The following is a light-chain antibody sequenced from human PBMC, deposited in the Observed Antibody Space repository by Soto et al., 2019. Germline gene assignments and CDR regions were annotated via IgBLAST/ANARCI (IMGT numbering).Light chain of an antibody. J-gene: IGKJ1*01. CDR3: QLCDQGWT. CDR2: GAS. Sequence: EMVMTQSPATLSVSPGERATLSCRASQSVSTNLVWYQQKPGQAPRLLIYGASTRATGIPARFSGSGSGTEFTLTISSLQSEDFAVYYCQLCDQGWTFGQGTKVEIK. V-gene: IGKV3-15*01. CDR1: QSVSTN.